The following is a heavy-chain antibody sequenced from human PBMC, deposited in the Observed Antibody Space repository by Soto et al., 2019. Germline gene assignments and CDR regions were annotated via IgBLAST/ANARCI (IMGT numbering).Heavy chain of an antibody. CDR1: GDSVSSNSAA. CDR2: TYYRPKWYN. Sequence: SQTLSLTCAISGDSVSSNSAAWNWIRQSPSRGLEWLGRTYYRPKWYNDYAVSVKSRITINPDTSKNQFSLQLNSVTPEDTAVYYCARGEFSSTRRRYYYGMDVWGQGTTVTVSS. CDR3: ARGEFSSTRRRYYYGMDV. J-gene: IGHJ6*02. V-gene: IGHV6-1*01. D-gene: IGHD2-2*01.